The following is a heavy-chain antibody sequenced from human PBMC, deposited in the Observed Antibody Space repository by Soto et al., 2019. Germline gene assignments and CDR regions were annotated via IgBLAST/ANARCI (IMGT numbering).Heavy chain of an antibody. V-gene: IGHV3-74*01. J-gene: IGHJ4*02. CDR2: INSDGSNT. Sequence: EVQLVESGGGLVQPGGSLRLSCAASGFTLRSYWMHWVRQAPGKGLVWVSRINSDGSNTSYADSVKGRFTISRDNAKNTLYLQKNSLRAEDTAVYYCARDPGTGYYDSSGYYYDWGQGTLVTVAS. CDR3: ARDPGTGYYDSSGYYYD. D-gene: IGHD3-22*01. CDR1: GFTLRSYW.